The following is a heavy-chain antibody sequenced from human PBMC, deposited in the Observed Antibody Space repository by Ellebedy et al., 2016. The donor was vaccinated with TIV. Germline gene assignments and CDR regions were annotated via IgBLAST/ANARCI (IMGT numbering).Heavy chain of an antibody. D-gene: IGHD2-2*01. Sequence: GGSLRLXXAASGFTFSDYYMSWIRQAPGKGLEWVSYISSSGSTIYYADSVKGRFTISRDNAKNSLYLQMNSLRAEDTAVYYCAREVVVVPAANDYWGQGTLVTVSS. CDR1: GFTFSDYY. J-gene: IGHJ4*02. CDR2: ISSSGSTI. CDR3: AREVVVVPAANDY. V-gene: IGHV3-11*01.